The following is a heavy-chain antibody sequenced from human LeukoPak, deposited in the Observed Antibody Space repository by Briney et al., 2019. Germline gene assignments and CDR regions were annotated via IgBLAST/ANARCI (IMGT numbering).Heavy chain of an antibody. V-gene: IGHV3-23*01. J-gene: IGHJ4*02. CDR1: GFTFSSYA. D-gene: IGHD4-17*01. CDR2: ISGSGGST. Sequence: GSLRLSCAASGFTFSSYAMSWVRRAPGKGLEWVSAISGSGGSTYYADSVKGRFTISRDNSKNTLYLQMNSLRAEDTAVYYCAKDRGGDPYYFDYWGQGTLVTVSS. CDR3: AKDRGGDPYYFDY.